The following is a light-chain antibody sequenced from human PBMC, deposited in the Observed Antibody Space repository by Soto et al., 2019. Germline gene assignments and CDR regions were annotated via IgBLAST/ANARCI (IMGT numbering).Light chain of an antibody. CDR1: QSLLHSNGYNY. V-gene: IGKV2-28*01. CDR3: MQARQSPWT. CDR2: LGS. Sequence: DIVMTQSPLSLPVTPGEPASISCRSSQSLLHSNGYNYLHWYLQKPGQSPQLLIYLGSNRASGVPVRFSGSGSGTDFTLKISRVEAEDVGVYYCMQARQSPWTFGQGTKVEIK. J-gene: IGKJ1*01.